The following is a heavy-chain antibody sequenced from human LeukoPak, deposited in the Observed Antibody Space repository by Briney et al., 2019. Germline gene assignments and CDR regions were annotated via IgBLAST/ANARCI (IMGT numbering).Heavy chain of an antibody. D-gene: IGHD3-22*01. V-gene: IGHV3-23*01. Sequence: PAGSLRLSCAASGFTFSSYAMSWVRQAPGKGLEWVSAISGSGGSTYYADSVKGRFTISRDNSKNTLYLQMNSLRAEDTAVYYCAKEGYDSSGYYYAYFQHWGQGTLVTVSS. CDR3: AKEGYDSSGYYYAYFQH. CDR1: GFTFSSYA. CDR2: ISGSGGST. J-gene: IGHJ1*01.